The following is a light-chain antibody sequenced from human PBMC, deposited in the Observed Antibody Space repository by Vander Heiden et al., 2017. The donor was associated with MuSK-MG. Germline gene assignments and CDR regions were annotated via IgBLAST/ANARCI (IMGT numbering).Light chain of an antibody. Sequence: QSALTQPASVSGSPGQSITISCTGTGSDVGGYDYVSWYQQHPGKAPKLMIYDVTNRPSGVSNRFSGSKSGNTASLTISGLQAEEEADYYCSSYTSSATRVFGGGTKLTVL. V-gene: IGLV2-14*01. J-gene: IGLJ3*02. CDR1: GSDVGGYDY. CDR3: SSYTSSATRV. CDR2: DVT.